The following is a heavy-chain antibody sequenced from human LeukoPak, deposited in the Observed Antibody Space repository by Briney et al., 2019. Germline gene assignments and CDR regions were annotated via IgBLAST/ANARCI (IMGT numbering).Heavy chain of an antibody. Sequence: GGSLRLSCAASGFTFSSYWMSWVRQAPGKGLEWVANIKQDGSEKYYVDSVKGRFTISRDNAKNSLYLQMNSLRAEDTAVYYCARSRGSYDYVWGIQPDSLFDYWGQGTLVTVSS. V-gene: IGHV3-7*01. CDR1: GFTFSSYW. CDR2: IKQDGSEK. D-gene: IGHD3-16*01. CDR3: ARSRGSYDYVWGIQPDSLFDY. J-gene: IGHJ4*02.